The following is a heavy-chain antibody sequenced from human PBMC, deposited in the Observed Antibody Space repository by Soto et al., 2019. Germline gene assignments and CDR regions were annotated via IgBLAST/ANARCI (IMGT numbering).Heavy chain of an antibody. CDR3: ARGGQFAHYSRDV. D-gene: IGHD2-21*01. V-gene: IGHV4-34*01. Sequence: SETLSLTCPVYDGSFTGFHWTWIRRPPGKGLEWIGEIKHSGSTNYNPSLTRRVTISVDTSKNQFSLKLNSVTAADTAVYYCARGGQFAHYSRDVWCQGTTVT. CDR2: IKHSGST. J-gene: IGHJ6*02. CDR1: DGSFTGFH.